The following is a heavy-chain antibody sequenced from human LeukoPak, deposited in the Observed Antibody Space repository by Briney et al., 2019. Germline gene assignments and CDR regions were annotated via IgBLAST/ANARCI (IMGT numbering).Heavy chain of an antibody. Sequence: AGGSLRLSCAASGFTFSSYEMNWVRQAPGKGLEWVSYISSSGSTIYYADSVKGRFTISRDNAKNSLYLQMNSLRAEDTAVYYCARGSAAGGFDYWGQGTLVTVSS. D-gene: IGHD6-13*01. V-gene: IGHV3-48*03. CDR1: GFTFSSYE. CDR3: ARGSAAGGFDY. J-gene: IGHJ4*02. CDR2: ISSSGSTI.